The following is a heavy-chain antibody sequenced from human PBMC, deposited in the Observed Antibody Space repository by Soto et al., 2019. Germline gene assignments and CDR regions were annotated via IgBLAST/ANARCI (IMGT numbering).Heavy chain of an antibody. J-gene: IGHJ6*02. Sequence: GGSLRLSCAASGFTFSSYGMHWVRQAPGKGLEWVAVIWYDGSNKYYADSVKGRFTISRDNSKNTLYLQMSSLRAEDTAVYYCVKDIVVVPAALDYYYYGMDVWGQGTTVTVSS. CDR2: IWYDGSNK. V-gene: IGHV3-30*02. CDR1: GFTFSSYG. CDR3: VKDIVVVPAALDYYYYGMDV. D-gene: IGHD2-2*01.